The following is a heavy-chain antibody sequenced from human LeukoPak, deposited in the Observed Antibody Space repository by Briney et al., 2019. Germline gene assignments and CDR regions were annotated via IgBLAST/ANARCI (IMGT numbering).Heavy chain of an antibody. CDR1: GGSIRSYY. CDR2: IYYSGRT. D-gene: IGHD6-13*01. Sequence: SETLSLTCTVSGGSIRSYYWSWIRQTPGKGLEWTGYIYYSGRTNYNPSLKSRLTTSLDTSKNQFSLKLSSVTAADTAVYYCARVYYSSSYDYWYFDLWGRGTLVTVSS. J-gene: IGHJ2*01. CDR3: ARVYYSSSYDYWYFDL. V-gene: IGHV4-59*01.